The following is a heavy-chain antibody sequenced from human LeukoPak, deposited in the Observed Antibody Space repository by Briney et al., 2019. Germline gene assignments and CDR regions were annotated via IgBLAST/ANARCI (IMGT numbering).Heavy chain of an antibody. J-gene: IGHJ4*02. V-gene: IGHV4-34*01. CDR1: GGSFSGYY. CDR3: AYCSGGSCYSGVY. D-gene: IGHD2-15*01. Sequence: SETLSLTCAVYGGSFSGYYWSWIRQPPGKGLEWIGEINHSGSTNYNPSLKSRVTISVDTSKNQFSLKLSSVTAADTAVYYCAYCSGGSCYSGVYWGQGTLVTVSS. CDR2: INHSGST.